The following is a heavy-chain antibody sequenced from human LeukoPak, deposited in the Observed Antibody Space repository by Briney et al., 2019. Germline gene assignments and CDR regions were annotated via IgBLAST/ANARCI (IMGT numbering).Heavy chain of an antibody. CDR1: GFTFSSYE. CDR2: ISSSGSTI. V-gene: IGHV3-48*03. D-gene: IGHD6-19*01. J-gene: IGHJ6*03. CDR3: AKDQPPYYSSGSSKYYYYMDV. Sequence: GGSLRLSCAASGFTFSSYEMNWVRQAPGKGLEWVSYISSSGSTIYYADSVKGRFTISRDNAKNTLYLQMNSLRAEDTAVYYCAKDQPPYYSSGSSKYYYYMDVWGKGTTVTISS.